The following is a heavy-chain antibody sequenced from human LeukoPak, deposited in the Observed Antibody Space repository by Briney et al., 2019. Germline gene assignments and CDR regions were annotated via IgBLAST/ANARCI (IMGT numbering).Heavy chain of an antibody. CDR3: ASEGVYYYDSSGSPDFDY. J-gene: IGHJ4*02. V-gene: IGHV4-39*01. CDR1: GGSISSSSYY. Sequence: PSETLSLTCTVSGGSISSSSYYWGWIRQPPGKGREWLGSIYYSGSTYYNPSLKSRVTISVDTSKNQFSLKLSSVTAADTAVYYCASEGVYYYDSSGSPDFDYWGQGTLVTVSS. D-gene: IGHD3-22*01. CDR2: IYYSGST.